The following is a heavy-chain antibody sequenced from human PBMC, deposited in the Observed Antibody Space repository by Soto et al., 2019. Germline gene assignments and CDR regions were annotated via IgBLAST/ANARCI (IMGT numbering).Heavy chain of an antibody. Sequence: QVQLVESGGGVVQPGRSLRLSCAASGFTVSSYGLHWVRQAPGKGLEWLAFISYDGSDKFYADSVKGRFTISRDSSKNTLYLHMNSLRAEDTAVYYCARVSGGYPNFDFWVQGTLVTVSS. J-gene: IGHJ4*02. CDR1: GFTVSSYG. V-gene: IGHV3-30-3*01. CDR3: ARVSGGYPNFDF. D-gene: IGHD3-22*01. CDR2: ISYDGSDK.